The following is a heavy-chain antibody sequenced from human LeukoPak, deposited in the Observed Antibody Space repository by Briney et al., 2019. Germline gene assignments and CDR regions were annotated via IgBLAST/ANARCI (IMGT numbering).Heavy chain of an antibody. J-gene: IGHJ6*03. V-gene: IGHV1-18*01. CDR2: ISAYNGNT. CDR3: ARDAGYSSSWYKYYYYMDV. CDR1: GYTFTSYG. Sequence: ASVKVSCKASGYTFTSYGISWVRQAPGQGLEWMGWISAYNGNTNYAQKLQGRVTMTTDTSTSTAYMELRSLRSDDTAVYYCARDAGYSSSWYKYYYYMDVWGKGTTVTVSS. D-gene: IGHD6-13*01.